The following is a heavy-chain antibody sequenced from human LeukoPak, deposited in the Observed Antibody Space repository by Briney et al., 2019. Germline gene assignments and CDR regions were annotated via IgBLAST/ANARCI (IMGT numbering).Heavy chain of an antibody. Sequence: SETLSLTCTVSGGSISSSSYYWGWIRQPPGKGLEWIGSIYYSGSTYYNLSLKSRVTISVDTSKNQFSLKLSSVTAADTAVYYCARASSSSWELSYYYYYVDVWGKGTTVTVSS. J-gene: IGHJ6*03. V-gene: IGHV4-39*07. CDR3: ARASSSSWELSYYYYYVDV. CDR1: GGSISSSSYY. CDR2: IYYSGST. D-gene: IGHD6-6*01.